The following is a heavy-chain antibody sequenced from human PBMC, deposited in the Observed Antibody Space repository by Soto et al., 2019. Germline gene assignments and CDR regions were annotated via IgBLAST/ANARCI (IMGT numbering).Heavy chain of an antibody. CDR1: GGSISTGGYY. Sequence: QVQLQESGPGLVKPSQTLTLTCTVSGGSISTGGYYWTWIRQPPGKGLEWIGYIYYSGSTYYNPSLKSRVTISVDTSKNQFSLKLSSVTAADTAVYYCARGLSVTLFDNWGQGTLVTASS. CDR2: IYYSGST. J-gene: IGHJ4*02. V-gene: IGHV4-31*03. D-gene: IGHD4-17*01. CDR3: ARGLSVTLFDN.